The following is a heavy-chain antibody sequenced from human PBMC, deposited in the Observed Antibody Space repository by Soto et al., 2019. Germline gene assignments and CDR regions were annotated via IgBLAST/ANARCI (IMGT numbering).Heavy chain of an antibody. V-gene: IGHV1-69*04. D-gene: IGHD2-15*01. Sequence: SVKVSCKASGGTFSSYTISWVRQAPGQGLEWMGRIIPILGIANYAQKFQGRVTITADKSTSTAYMELSSLRSEDTAVYYCARERVVAASRARAFDIWGQGTMVTVS. CDR3: ARERVVAASRARAFDI. J-gene: IGHJ3*02. CDR2: IIPILGIA. CDR1: GGTFSSYT.